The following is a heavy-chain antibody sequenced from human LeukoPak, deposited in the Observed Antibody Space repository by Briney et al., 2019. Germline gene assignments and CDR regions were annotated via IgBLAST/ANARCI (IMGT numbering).Heavy chain of an antibody. CDR2: IWYDGSDK. V-gene: IGHV3-33*08. Sequence: PGGSLRLSCAASGFTFSSYGMHWVRQVPGKGLEWVAAIWYDGSDKYYADSVKGRFTISRDNSKNTLYLQMNSLRAEDTAVYYCARDWAGMTAPGPFDYWGQGTLVTVSS. D-gene: IGHD6-13*01. J-gene: IGHJ4*02. CDR3: ARDWAGMTAPGPFDY. CDR1: GFTFSSYG.